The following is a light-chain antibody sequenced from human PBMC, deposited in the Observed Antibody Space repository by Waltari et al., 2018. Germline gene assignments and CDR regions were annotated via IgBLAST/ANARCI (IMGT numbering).Light chain of an antibody. CDR3: QKYGSLPAT. J-gene: IGKJ1*01. CDR1: QSVSRY. V-gene: IGKV3-20*01. CDR2: DGS. Sequence: EIVLTQSPGTLSLSPGERATFSCRASQSVSRYLAWYQQKPGQAPRLLIYDGSSRATGIPDRFSGSGSGTDFSLTISRLEPEDFAVYYCQKYGSLPATFGQGTKVEIK.